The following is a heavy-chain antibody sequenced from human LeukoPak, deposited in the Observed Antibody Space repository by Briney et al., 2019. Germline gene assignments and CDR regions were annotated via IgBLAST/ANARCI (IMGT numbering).Heavy chain of an antibody. V-gene: IGHV1-18*01. J-gene: IGHJ5*02. CDR1: GYTFTSYG. Sequence: ASVKVSCKAPGYTFTSYGISWVRQAPGQGLEWMGWISAYNGNTNYAQKFQGRVTLTRDLSTSTDYLELRSLRSEDTAVYYCARDISARDEAWWFDPWGQGTLVTVSS. CDR3: ARDISARDEAWWFDP. D-gene: IGHD5-24*01. CDR2: ISAYNGNT.